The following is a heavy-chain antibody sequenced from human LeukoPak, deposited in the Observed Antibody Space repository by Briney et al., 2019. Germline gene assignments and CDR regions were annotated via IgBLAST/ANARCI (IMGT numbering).Heavy chain of an antibody. D-gene: IGHD3-10*01. J-gene: IGHJ4*02. Sequence: SETLSLTCAVSGGSISSSNWWSWVRQPPGKGLEWIGEIYHSGSTNYNPSLKSRLTISRDTAKNQFSLRLSSVTAADTAPYYCARRKRYYGSGSYYLDYWGQGTLVTVSS. CDR1: GGSISSSNW. V-gene: IGHV4-4*02. CDR2: IYHSGST. CDR3: ARRKRYYGSGSYYLDY.